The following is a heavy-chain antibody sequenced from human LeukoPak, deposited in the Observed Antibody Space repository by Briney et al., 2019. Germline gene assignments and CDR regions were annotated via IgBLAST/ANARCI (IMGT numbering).Heavy chain of an antibody. V-gene: IGHV3-23*01. J-gene: IGHJ4*02. D-gene: IGHD1-26*01. CDR3: AKVFSIVGATTFDY. CDR1: GSTFSSYA. CDR2: NSGSGGST. Sequence: GGSLRLSCAASGSTFSSYAMSWVRQAPGKGLEWVSANSGSGGSTYYADSVKGRFTISRDNSKNTLYLQMNSLRAEDTAVYYCAKVFSIVGATTFDYWGQGTLVTVSS.